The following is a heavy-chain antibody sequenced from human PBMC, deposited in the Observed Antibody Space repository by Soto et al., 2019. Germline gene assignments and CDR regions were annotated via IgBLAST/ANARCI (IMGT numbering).Heavy chain of an antibody. V-gene: IGHV1-69-2*01. Sequence: ASLTVSCKASGYTFTDYYMHWVQQAPGKGLEWMGLVDPEDGGTIYAEKFQGRVTITADTSTDTAYMELSSLRSEDTAVYYCARTLTGIAAAGPFGLGIYCMDGWGQGSTVAFSS. J-gene: IGHJ6*02. D-gene: IGHD6-13*01. CDR2: VDPEDGGT. CDR3: ARTLTGIAAAGPFGLGIYCMDG. CDR1: GYTFTDYY.